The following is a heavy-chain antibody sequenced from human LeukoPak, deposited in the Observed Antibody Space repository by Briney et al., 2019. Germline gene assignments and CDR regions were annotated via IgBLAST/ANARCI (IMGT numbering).Heavy chain of an antibody. CDR1: GGSIGSYY. Sequence: SETLSLTCSVSGGSIGSYYWSWIRQPAGKGLEWIGRIYPSGSTNYHPSLKSRVTMSVDKSKNQFSLKLSSVTAADTAVFYCASGLSPYYFDYWAREPWSPSPQ. CDR3: ASGLSPYYFDY. CDR2: IYPSGST. J-gene: IGHJ4*02. V-gene: IGHV4-4*07.